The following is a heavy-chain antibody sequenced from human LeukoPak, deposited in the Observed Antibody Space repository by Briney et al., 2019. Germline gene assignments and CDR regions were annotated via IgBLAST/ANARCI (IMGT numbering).Heavy chain of an antibody. J-gene: IGHJ4*02. V-gene: IGHV3-33*01. CDR2: IWYDGSNK. CDR3: GRGQIRGAYFDY. Sequence: PGGSLRLSCAASGFTFSSYGMHWVRQAPGKGLEWVAVIWYDGSNKYYADSVKGRFTISRDNSKNTLYLQMNSLRAEDTAVYYCGRGQIRGAYFDYWGQGTLVTVSS. CDR1: GFTFSSYG. D-gene: IGHD1-26*01.